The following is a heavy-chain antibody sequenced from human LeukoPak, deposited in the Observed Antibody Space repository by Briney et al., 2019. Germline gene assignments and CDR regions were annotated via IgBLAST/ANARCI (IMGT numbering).Heavy chain of an antibody. D-gene: IGHD3-10*01. CDR3: AREIGETYYYGSGGYLGY. CDR2: IIPIFGTA. V-gene: IGHV1-69*13. J-gene: IGHJ4*02. Sequence: SVKVSCKASGGTFSSYAISWVRQAPGQGLEWMGGIIPIFGTANYAQKFQGRVTITADESTSTAYMELSSLRSEDTAVYYCAREIGETYYYGSGGYLGYWGQGTLVTVSS. CDR1: GGTFSSYA.